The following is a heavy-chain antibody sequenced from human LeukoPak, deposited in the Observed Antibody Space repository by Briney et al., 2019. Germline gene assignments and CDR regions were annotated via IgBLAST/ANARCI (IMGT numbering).Heavy chain of an antibody. V-gene: IGHV3-30*04. CDR3: ATGSTLATVAGFVGSAFDI. D-gene: IGHD6-19*01. Sequence: HPGGSLRLSCAASGFTFSSYEMNWVRQAPGKGLEWVAVISYDGSNKYYADSVKGRFTISRDNSKNTLYLQMNSLKTEDTAVYYCATGSTLATVAGFVGSAFDIWGQGTMVTVSS. CDR2: ISYDGSNK. CDR1: GFTFSSYE. J-gene: IGHJ3*02.